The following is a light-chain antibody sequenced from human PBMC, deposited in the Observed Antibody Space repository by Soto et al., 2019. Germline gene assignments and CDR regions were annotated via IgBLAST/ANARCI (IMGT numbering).Light chain of an antibody. J-gene: IGKJ1*01. CDR3: QQYYSTPWT. Sequence: DIVMTQSPDSLAVSLGERATSNCKSSQSVLYSAANKNSLAWYQQKPGQPPKLLIYWASTRESGVPDRFSGSGSGTDFTLTISSLQAEDVAVYYCQQYYSTPWTCGQGTNVEIK. CDR1: QSVLYSAANKNS. V-gene: IGKV4-1*01. CDR2: WAS.